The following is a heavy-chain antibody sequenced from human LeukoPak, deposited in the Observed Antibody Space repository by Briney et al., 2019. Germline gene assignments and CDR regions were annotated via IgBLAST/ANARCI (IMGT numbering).Heavy chain of an antibody. J-gene: IGHJ5*02. CDR2: IIPILGIA. D-gene: IGHD2-15*01. CDR3: ASHCSGGSCYGFRFDP. Sequence: SVRVSCTASVGTFSSYTISWVRQAPGQGLEWMGRIIPILGIANYAQKFQGRVTITADKSTSTAYMELSSLRSEDTAVYYCASHCSGGSCYGFRFDPWGQGTLVTVSS. V-gene: IGHV1-69*02. CDR1: VGTFSSYT.